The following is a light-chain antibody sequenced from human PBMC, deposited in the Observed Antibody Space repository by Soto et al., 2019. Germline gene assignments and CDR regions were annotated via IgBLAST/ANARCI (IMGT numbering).Light chain of an antibody. CDR1: NIGIKD. Sequence: SYELTQPPSVSVAPGQTASISCGGNNIGIKDVYWYRQQPGQAPVLVVYDNRDRPSGIPERFSGSNSGNTATLTISRVEAGDEADYYCQVWDTSSDHPVFGGGTKLTVL. J-gene: IGLJ2*01. CDR2: DNR. V-gene: IGLV3-21*02. CDR3: QVWDTSSDHPV.